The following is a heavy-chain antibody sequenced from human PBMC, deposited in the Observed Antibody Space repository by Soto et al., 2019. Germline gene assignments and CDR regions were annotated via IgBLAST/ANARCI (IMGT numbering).Heavy chain of an antibody. Sequence: QVHLVQSGAEVKKPGASVKVSCKCSGYTFTSYGITWVRQAPGQGLEWMGWISAHNDNTDYAQKRQGRVTVTSDTSTSTAYMELRSLRSDDTAVYYCARGRYGDYWGQGALVTVSS. D-gene: IGHD1-1*01. CDR1: GYTFTSYG. J-gene: IGHJ4*02. CDR2: ISAHNDNT. V-gene: IGHV1-18*01. CDR3: ARGRYGDY.